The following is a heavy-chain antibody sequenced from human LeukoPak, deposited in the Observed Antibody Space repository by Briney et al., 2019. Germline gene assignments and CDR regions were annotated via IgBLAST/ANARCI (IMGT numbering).Heavy chain of an antibody. V-gene: IGHV4-34*01. CDR1: GGSFSGYY. CDR2: INHSGST. D-gene: IGHD5-12*01. Sequence: SETLSLTCAVYGGSFSGYYWSWIRQPPGKGLEWIGEINHSGSTNYNPSLKSRVTISVDTSKNQFSLKLRSVTAADTAVYYCASGSVVATTTGVYYYMDVWGKGTTVTISS. CDR3: ASGSVVATTTGVYYYMDV. J-gene: IGHJ6*03.